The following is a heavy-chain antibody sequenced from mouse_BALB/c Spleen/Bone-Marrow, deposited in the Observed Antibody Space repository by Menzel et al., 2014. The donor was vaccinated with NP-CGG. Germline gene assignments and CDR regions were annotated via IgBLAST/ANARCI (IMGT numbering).Heavy chain of an antibody. D-gene: IGHD2-1*01. J-gene: IGHJ4*01. V-gene: IGHV5-12*02. CDR1: GFTFSDYY. Sequence: EVKLVESGGGLVQPGGSLKLSCATSGFTFSDYYMYWVRQTPEKRLEWVAYISNGGSSTYYPDTVKGRFTISRDNAKNTLYLQMSRLKSEDTAMYYCARHLYGNYGAMDYWGQGTSVTVSS. CDR2: ISNGGSST. CDR3: ARHLYGNYGAMDY.